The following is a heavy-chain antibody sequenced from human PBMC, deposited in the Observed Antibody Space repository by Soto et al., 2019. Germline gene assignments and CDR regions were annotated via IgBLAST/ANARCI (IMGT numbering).Heavy chain of an antibody. CDR1: GFTFSSYS. D-gene: IGHD2-15*01. CDR2: ISSGSTTI. J-gene: IGHJ3*02. V-gene: IGHV3-48*01. Sequence: EVQLVESGGGLVQPGGSLRLSCAASGFTFSSYSMNWVRQAPGKGLEWVSYISSGSTTIYYADSVKGRFTISRDNAQNSLYLQMNRLRAEDTAVYYCAREGYCSGGSCYLGPFDIWGQGTMVTVSS. CDR3: AREGYCSGGSCYLGPFDI.